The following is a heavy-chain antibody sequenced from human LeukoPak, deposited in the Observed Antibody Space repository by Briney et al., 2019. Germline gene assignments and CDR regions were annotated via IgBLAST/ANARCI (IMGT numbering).Heavy chain of an antibody. CDR2: INSDGSWT. CDR1: GNYW. J-gene: IGHJ4*02. Sequence: GGSLRLSCAASGNYWMHWVRQAPGKGLVWVSHINSDGSWTSYADSVKGRFTISKDNAKNAVYLQMNNLRAEDTAVYYCVSFYETYWGRGTLVTASS. D-gene: IGHD2-2*01. CDR3: VSFYETY. V-gene: IGHV3-74*01.